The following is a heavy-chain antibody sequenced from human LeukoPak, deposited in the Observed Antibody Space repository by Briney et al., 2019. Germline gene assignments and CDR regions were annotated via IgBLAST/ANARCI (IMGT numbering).Heavy chain of an antibody. CDR3: AKTHSGWYDEDYFDY. Sequence: GGSLRLSCAASGFTFSSYGMHWVRQAPGKGLEWVAVISYDGSNKYYADSVKGRFTISRDNSKNTLYLQMNSLRAEDTAVYYCAKTHSGWYDEDYFDYWGQGTLVTVSS. V-gene: IGHV3-30*18. D-gene: IGHD6-19*01. J-gene: IGHJ4*02. CDR2: ISYDGSNK. CDR1: GFTFSSYG.